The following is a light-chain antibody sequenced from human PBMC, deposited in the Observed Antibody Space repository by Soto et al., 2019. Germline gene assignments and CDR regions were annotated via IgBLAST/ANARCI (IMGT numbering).Light chain of an antibody. CDR1: QSVSSN. CDR3: QQRSNWPIT. CDR2: GAS. V-gene: IGKV3-11*01. Sequence: EIVMTQSPATLSVSPGERATLSCRASQSVSSNLAWYQQKPGRAPRLLIYGASNRATGIPARFSGSGSGTDFTLTISSLEPEDFAVYYCQQRSNWPITFGQGTRLEIK. J-gene: IGKJ5*01.